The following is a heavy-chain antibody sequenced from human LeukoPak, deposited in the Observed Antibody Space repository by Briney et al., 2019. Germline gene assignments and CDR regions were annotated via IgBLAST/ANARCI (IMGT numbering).Heavy chain of an antibody. CDR1: GFTFSSYW. CDR2: INSDGSST. Sequence: GGSLRLSCAASGFTFSSYWMHWVRQAPGKVLVWVSRINSDGSSTSYADSVKGRFTLSRDIAKNTLYLQMNSLRAEDTAVYYCARGLSGYSSSLGYWGQGTLVTVSS. D-gene: IGHD6-6*01. V-gene: IGHV3-74*01. CDR3: ARGLSGYSSSLGY. J-gene: IGHJ4*02.